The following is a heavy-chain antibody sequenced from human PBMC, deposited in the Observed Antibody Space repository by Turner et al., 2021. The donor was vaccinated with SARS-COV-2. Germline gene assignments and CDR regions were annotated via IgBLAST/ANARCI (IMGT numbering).Heavy chain of an antibody. J-gene: IGHJ6*02. CDR3: TTDIGPITIFGVATRYGMDV. Sequence: EVQLVESGGGLVKPGGSLRLACAASGSNFSNAGMSWVRQAPGKGLEWVGRIKSKTEGGTTDYAAPVKGRFTISRDDSKNTVYLQMNSLKTEDTAVYYCTTDIGPITIFGVATRYGMDVWGQGTTVTVSS. CDR1: GSNFSNAG. CDR2: IKSKTEGGTT. D-gene: IGHD3-3*01. V-gene: IGHV3-15*01.